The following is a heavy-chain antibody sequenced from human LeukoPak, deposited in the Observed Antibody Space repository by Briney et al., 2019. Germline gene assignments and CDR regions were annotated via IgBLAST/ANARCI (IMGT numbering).Heavy chain of an antibody. V-gene: IGHV3-23*01. CDR2: ISGSGGST. D-gene: IGHD3-22*01. Sequence: GGSLRLSCAASGFTFSSYAMSRVRQAPGKGLEWVSDISGSGGSTYYADSVKSRFTISRDNSKNTLYLQMTILTAEDTAVYDCAKAHPRGSITKIVVACDYWGQETLVSVSS. CDR1: GFTFSSYA. J-gene: IGHJ4*02. CDR3: AKAHPRGSITKIVVACDY.